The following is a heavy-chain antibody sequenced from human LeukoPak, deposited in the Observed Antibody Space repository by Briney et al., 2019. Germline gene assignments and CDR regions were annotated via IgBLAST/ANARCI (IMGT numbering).Heavy chain of an antibody. D-gene: IGHD5-18*01. CDR3: AKLFSYGLLPYFDY. Sequence: GGSLRLSCAASGFTFSSYAMNWVRQVPGKGLEWVSTISGGGGNTYYADSVKGRFNTSRDNSKNTLHLQMNTLRVEDTALYYCAKLFSYGLLPYFDYWGQGTLVTVSS. CDR2: ISGGGGNT. CDR1: GFTFSSYA. V-gene: IGHV3-23*01. J-gene: IGHJ4*02.